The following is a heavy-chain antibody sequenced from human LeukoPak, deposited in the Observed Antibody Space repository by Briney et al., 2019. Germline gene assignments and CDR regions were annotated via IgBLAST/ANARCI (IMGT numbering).Heavy chain of an antibody. CDR1: VYTFTSYD. J-gene: IGHJ4*02. CDR3: VLMVRGVIIKDY. V-gene: IGHV1-8*01. CDR2: MNPNSGNT. D-gene: IGHD3-10*01. Sequence: ASVKVSCKASVYTFTSYDINWVRQATGQGLEWMGWMNPNSGNTGYAQKFQGRVTMTRNTSISTAYMELSSLRSEDTAVYYCVLMVRGVIIKDYWGQGTLVTVSS.